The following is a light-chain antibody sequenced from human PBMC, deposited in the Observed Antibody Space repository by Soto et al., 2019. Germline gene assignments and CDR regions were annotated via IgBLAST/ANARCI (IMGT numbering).Light chain of an antibody. Sequence: DNQLTQSPSTLSASVGDRVSITCWASQSIGSWLAWYQQNPGKAPKLLIYKASTLESGVPSRFSGSGSGTEFTLTINSLQPDDFATYYCQQYNSYSRWTFGQGTKVEIK. CDR1: QSIGSW. J-gene: IGKJ1*01. CDR3: QQYNSYSRWT. V-gene: IGKV1-5*03. CDR2: KAS.